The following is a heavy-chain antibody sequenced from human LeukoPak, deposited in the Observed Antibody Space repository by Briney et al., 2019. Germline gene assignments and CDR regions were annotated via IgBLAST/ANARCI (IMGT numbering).Heavy chain of an antibody. Sequence: GASVKVSCKASGYTFTRYDINWVRQATGKGLEWMGWMNPNSGNTGYAQKFQGRVTMTRNTSISTAYMELSSLRSEDTAVYYCARGRVERRYYCYYMDVWGKGTTVTISS. CDR1: GYTFTRYD. J-gene: IGHJ6*03. CDR2: MNPNSGNT. CDR3: ARGRVERRYYCYYMDV. D-gene: IGHD1-1*01. V-gene: IGHV1-8*01.